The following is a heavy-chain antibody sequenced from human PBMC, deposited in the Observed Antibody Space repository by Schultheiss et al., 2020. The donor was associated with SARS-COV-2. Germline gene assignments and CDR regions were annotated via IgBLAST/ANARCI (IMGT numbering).Heavy chain of an antibody. J-gene: IGHJ4*02. CDR2: INHSGST. CDR1: GGSFSGYC. V-gene: IGHV4-34*01. Sequence: SETLSLTCAVYGGSFSGYCWSWIRQPPVKGLEWIGEINHSGSTNYNPSLKSRVTISVDKSKNQFSLKLSSVTAADTAVYYCARGRNNVLRFLEWRPSPSYYFDYWGQGTLVTVSS. D-gene: IGHD3-3*01. CDR3: ARGRNNVLRFLEWRPSPSYYFDY.